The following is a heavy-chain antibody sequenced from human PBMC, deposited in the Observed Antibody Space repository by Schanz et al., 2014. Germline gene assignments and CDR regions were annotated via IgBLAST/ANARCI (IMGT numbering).Heavy chain of an antibody. V-gene: IGHV3-11*05. CDR2: ISSGSSYA. D-gene: IGHD3-22*01. CDR3: ARVHHYDPSGWGYFDY. CDR1: GFTFRDYY. Sequence: QVQLVESGGGLVQPGGSLRLSCAASGFTFRDYYMSWIRQAPGKGLEWVSDISSGSSYANYADSVKGRFTISRDNAKNSLYLQMNSLRAEDTAVYYCARVHHYDPSGWGYFDYWGQGALVTVSS. J-gene: IGHJ4*02.